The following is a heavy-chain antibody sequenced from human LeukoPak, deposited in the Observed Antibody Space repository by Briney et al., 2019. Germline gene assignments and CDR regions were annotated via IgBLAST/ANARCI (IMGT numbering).Heavy chain of an antibody. Sequence: PGGSLRLSCAASGFTFSSYEMNWVRQAPGKGLEWLSYISSSGSTIYYADSVKGRFTISRDNARNSLYLQMNSLRAEDTAVYYCARAGEISEANDAFDIWGQGTMVTVSS. V-gene: IGHV3-48*03. CDR2: ISSSGSTI. CDR1: GFTFSSYE. D-gene: IGHD2-21*01. CDR3: ARAGEISEANDAFDI. J-gene: IGHJ3*02.